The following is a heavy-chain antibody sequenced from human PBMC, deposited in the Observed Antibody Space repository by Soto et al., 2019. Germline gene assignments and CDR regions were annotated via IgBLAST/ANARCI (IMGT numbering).Heavy chain of an antibody. Sequence: SETLSLTCAVSGGSISSGGYSWSWIRQPPGKGLEWIGYIYHSGSTYYNPSLKSRVTISVDRPKNQFSLKLSSVTAADTAVYYCARGSGYSGYEFYYGMDVWGQGTTVTVSS. CDR2: IYHSGST. D-gene: IGHD5-12*01. CDR3: ARGSGYSGYEFYYGMDV. V-gene: IGHV4-30-2*01. CDR1: GGSISSGGYS. J-gene: IGHJ6*02.